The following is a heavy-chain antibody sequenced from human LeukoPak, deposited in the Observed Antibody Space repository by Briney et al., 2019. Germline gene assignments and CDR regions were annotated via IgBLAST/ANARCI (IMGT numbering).Heavy chain of an antibody. J-gene: IGHJ5*02. CDR3: ARHGYLRERPGWFDP. D-gene: IGHD1-1*01. V-gene: IGHV4-39*01. CDR2: IYYSGST. CDR1: GGSISSSSYY. Sequence: SETLSLTCTVSGGSISSSSYYWGWIRQPPGKGLEWIGSIYYSGSTYYNPSLKSRVTISVDTSKNQFSLKLSSVTAADTAAYYCARHGYLRERPGWFDPWGQGTLVTVSS.